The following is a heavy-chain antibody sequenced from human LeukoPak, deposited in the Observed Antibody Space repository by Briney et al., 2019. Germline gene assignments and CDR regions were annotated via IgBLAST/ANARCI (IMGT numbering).Heavy chain of an antibody. CDR3: ARDDRYGSGTLGKRFDP. CDR1: GFIFTSFG. Sequence: GGSLRLSCVASGFIFTSFGMNWVRQAPGKGLEWVSSITHGGHIYYADSVKGRFTISTDNTKNSVYLQMDNLRDDDTAVYFCARDDRYGSGTLGKRFDPWGQGTLVSVSS. V-gene: IGHV3-21*01. CDR2: ITHGGHI. J-gene: IGHJ5*02. D-gene: IGHD3-10*01.